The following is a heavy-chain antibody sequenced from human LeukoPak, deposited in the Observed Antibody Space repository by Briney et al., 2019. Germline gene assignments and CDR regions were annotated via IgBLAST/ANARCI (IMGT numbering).Heavy chain of an antibody. Sequence: GESLKISCKGSGYSLTSYWIGWVRLMPGKGLEWMGIIYPGDSDTKYSPSFQGQVTISADRSSNTAYLQWSSLKAPDTAIYFCARHPITRYYDSSGDSAGGPDYWGQGTLVTVS. CDR3: ARHPITRYYDSSGDSAGGPDY. D-gene: IGHD3-22*01. J-gene: IGHJ4*02. CDR2: IYPGDSDT. CDR1: GYSLTSYW. V-gene: IGHV5-51*01.